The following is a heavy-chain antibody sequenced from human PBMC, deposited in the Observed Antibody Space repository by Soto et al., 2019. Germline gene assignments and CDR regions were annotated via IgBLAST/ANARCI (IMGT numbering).Heavy chain of an antibody. V-gene: IGHV1-69*13. CDR2: IIPPFDTP. D-gene: IGHD3-10*01. CDR3: QADEKSGQLSIX. CDR1: GGTFNNYV. J-gene: IGHJ6*02. Sequence: RASVKVSCKASGGTFNNYVFTWVRQAPGKGLEWMGVIIPPFDTPYSVKKFVGRVTMTADESSGTVYMELSSLTSEDTAVYFCQADEKSGQLSIXWGPGTTVTVS.